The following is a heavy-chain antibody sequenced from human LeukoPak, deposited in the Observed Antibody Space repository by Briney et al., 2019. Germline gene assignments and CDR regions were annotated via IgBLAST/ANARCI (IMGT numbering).Heavy chain of an antibody. CDR3: AKDQEGSGAYPHFHS. V-gene: IGHV3-23*01. CDR2: ISGFGGNT. Sequence: PGGSLRLSCAASGFTFSSYAMSWIRQAPGKGLEWVSGISGFGGNTFYPDSVRGRFTISRDNSKNTPYLQMNSLRAEDSALYYCAKDQEGSGAYPHFHSWGHGTLVSVSS. J-gene: IGHJ4*01. D-gene: IGHD3-10*01. CDR1: GFTFSSYA.